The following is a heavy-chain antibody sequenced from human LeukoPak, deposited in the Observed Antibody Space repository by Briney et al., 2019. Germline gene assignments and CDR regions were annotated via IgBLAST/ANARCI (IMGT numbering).Heavy chain of an antibody. V-gene: IGHV1-18*01. CDR1: GDTFTSYG. D-gene: IGHD5-12*01. CDR3: ARYLSGYDYFDY. Sequence: ASVSVSCTASGDTFTSYGISWVRQAPGQGLECMGWISAYNGNTNCTQKLQGRVTMTTDTSTSTAYMELRSLRSDDTAVYYCARYLSGYDYFDYWGQGTLVTVSS. J-gene: IGHJ4*02. CDR2: ISAYNGNT.